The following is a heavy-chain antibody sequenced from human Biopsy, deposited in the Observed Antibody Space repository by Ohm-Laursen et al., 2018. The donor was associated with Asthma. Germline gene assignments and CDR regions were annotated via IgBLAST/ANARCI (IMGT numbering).Heavy chain of an antibody. Sequence: SVKVSCNVSGAALSGYTFEWVRQARGLGLEWIAWIVFASGATNYAQNFQDRLTVTRDMSAGSVSMELRGLSSTDTAVYYCAAGRTSLQGESLIWGQGTLVSVSS. CDR2: IVFASGAT. D-gene: IGHD2/OR15-2a*01. J-gene: IGHJ4*01. V-gene: IGHV1-58*01. CDR3: AAGRTSLQGESLI. CDR1: GAALSGYT.